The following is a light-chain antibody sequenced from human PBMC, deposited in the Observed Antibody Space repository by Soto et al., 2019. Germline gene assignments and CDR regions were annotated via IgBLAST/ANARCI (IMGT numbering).Light chain of an antibody. CDR2: AAS. CDR3: QQGYSRVT. CDR1: QSISRW. Sequence: IKMTQSPSTLSASVGDRVTITFRASQSISRWLAWYQQKPGKAPKLLIYAASRLQSGVPSRFSGSRSGTDFTLTISSLQPEDFATYYCQQGYSRVTFGQGTKVDI. J-gene: IGKJ1*01. V-gene: IGKV1-39*01.